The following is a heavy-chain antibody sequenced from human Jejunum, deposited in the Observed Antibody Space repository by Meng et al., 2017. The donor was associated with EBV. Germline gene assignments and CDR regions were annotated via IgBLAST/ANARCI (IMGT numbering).Heavy chain of an antibody. V-gene: IGHV3-23*04. Sequence: EGRLVESGGGLVQPGGSLSLSCAASGFTFSSHTMSWVRQAPGKGLEWVSAITGSGGSTYYTDSVKGRSTISRDNSKNTLYLQMNSLRAEDTAVYYCAKLTRAWGQGTLVTVSS. CDR1: GFTFSSHT. CDR2: ITGSGGST. CDR3: AKLTRA. J-gene: IGHJ5*02.